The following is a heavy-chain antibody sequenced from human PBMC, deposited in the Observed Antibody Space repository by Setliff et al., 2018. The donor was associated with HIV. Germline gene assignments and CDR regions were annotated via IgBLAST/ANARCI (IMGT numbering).Heavy chain of an antibody. Sequence: LSETLSLTCSISGATIHYHYWSWIRQPPGKGLEWIGCVDYSGDTEYNPSLQSRATISRDPSKSQVSLTLNSATAADTAVYYCTRGPGGTVPKPLEAFDVWGRGAVVTVSS. CDR1: GATIHYHY. D-gene: IGHD1-7*01. J-gene: IGHJ3*01. CDR3: TRGPGGTVPKPLEAFDV. V-gene: IGHV4-59*11. CDR2: VDYSGDT.